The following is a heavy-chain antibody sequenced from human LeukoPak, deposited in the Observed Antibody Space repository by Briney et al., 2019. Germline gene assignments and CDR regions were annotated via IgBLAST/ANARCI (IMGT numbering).Heavy chain of an antibody. Sequence: GGSLRLSCAASGFTFNNYGMHWVRQAPGKGLEWVAFIRYDGSNKYYADSVKGRFTISRDNARNSLYLQMNSLRAEDTAVYYCARDRDWNSGFDYWGQGTLVTVSS. CDR3: ARDRDWNSGFDY. J-gene: IGHJ4*02. CDR1: GFTFNNYG. D-gene: IGHD1-7*01. V-gene: IGHV3-30*02. CDR2: IRYDGSNK.